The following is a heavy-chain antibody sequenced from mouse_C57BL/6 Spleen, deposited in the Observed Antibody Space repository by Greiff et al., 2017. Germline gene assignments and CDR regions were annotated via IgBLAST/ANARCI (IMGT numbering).Heavy chain of an antibody. V-gene: IGHV1-81*01. Sequence: VQLQQSGAELARPGASVKLSCKASGYTFTSYGISWVKQRTGQGLEWIGEIYPRSGNTYYNEKFMGKATLTADKSSSTAYMELRSLTSEDSAVYFCAGANWDEDYAMDYWGQGTSVTVSS. CDR1: GYTFTSYG. CDR2: IYPRSGNT. CDR3: AGANWDEDYAMDY. D-gene: IGHD4-1*01. J-gene: IGHJ4*01.